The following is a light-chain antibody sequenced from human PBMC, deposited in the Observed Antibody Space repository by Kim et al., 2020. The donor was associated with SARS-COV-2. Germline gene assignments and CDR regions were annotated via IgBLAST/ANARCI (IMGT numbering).Light chain of an antibody. CDR1: NIGDKS. J-gene: IGLJ1*01. CDR2: YDT. V-gene: IGLV3-21*04. CDR3: QVWDRSSDQYV. Sequence: SYELTQPPSLSVAPGKTAKISCGGDNIGDKSVHWYRQKPGQAPVAVISYDTDRRSGIPERITGSNSGNSATLTISRVEAGDEADYYCQVWDRSSDQYVFGTGTTVTVL.